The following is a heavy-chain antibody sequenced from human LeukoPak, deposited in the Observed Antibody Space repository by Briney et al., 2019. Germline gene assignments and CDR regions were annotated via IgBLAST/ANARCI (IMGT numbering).Heavy chain of an antibody. Sequence: SETLSLTCTVPGYSISSGCYWGWIRQPPGKGLEWIGSIDHSGSTYYNPALKRRITISVDASKNQFSLKLSSVTAADTAVYYCARQNYGSAPLRYWGQGTLVTVSS. CDR3: ARQNYGSAPLRY. CDR1: GYSISSGCY. CDR2: IDHSGST. V-gene: IGHV4-38-2*02. D-gene: IGHD3-10*01. J-gene: IGHJ4*02.